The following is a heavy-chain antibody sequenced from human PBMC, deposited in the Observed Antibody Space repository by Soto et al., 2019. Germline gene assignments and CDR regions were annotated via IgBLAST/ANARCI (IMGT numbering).Heavy chain of an antibody. J-gene: IGHJ4*02. Sequence: SETLSLTCTVSGGSISSGGYYWSWIRQHPGKGLEWIGYNYYSGTTYYNPSLKSRVTISVDKSKNQFSLKLSSVTAADTAVYYCARERSEVLQNYFDYWGQGTLVTVSS. D-gene: IGHD1-1*01. CDR2: NYYSGTT. CDR3: ARERSEVLQNYFDY. V-gene: IGHV4-31*03. CDR1: GGSISSGGYY.